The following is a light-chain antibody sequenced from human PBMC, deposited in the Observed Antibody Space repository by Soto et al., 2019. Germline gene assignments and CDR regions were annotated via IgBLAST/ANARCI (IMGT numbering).Light chain of an antibody. J-gene: IGKJ2*01. CDR2: KAS. Sequence: DIQMTQSPSTLSASVGDRVTITCRASQSIDIWLAWYQQKPGKAPKHLIYKASNLESGVPSRFSGSGSGTEFTLTISSLQPDDSATYYCQHYYGYSRTFGQGIKLEIK. V-gene: IGKV1-5*03. CDR3: QHYYGYSRT. CDR1: QSIDIW.